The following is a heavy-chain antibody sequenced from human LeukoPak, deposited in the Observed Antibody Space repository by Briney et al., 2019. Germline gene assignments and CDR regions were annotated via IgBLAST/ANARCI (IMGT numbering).Heavy chain of an antibody. CDR1: GGTFSSYA. D-gene: IGHD2-2*01. CDR2: IIPIFGTA. Sequence: SVKVSYKASGGTFSSYAISWVRQAPGQGLEWMGGIIPIFGTANYAQKFQGRVTITADESTSTAYMELSSLRSEDTAVYYCARVRYCSSTSCYLSDYWGQGTLVTVSS. J-gene: IGHJ4*02. V-gene: IGHV1-69*01. CDR3: ARVRYCSSTSCYLSDY.